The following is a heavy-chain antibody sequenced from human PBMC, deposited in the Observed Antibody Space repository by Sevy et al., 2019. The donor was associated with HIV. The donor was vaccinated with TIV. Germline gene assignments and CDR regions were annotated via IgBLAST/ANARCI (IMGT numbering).Heavy chain of an antibody. D-gene: IGHD4-17*01. Sequence: GGSLTLSCSASEFTFSSYAMSWVRQAPGKGLEWVSSISGSGGSTYYADSVKGRFTISRDNSKNTLYLQMNSLRAEDTAVYYCAKDRSTVTPQPLADVWGQGTTVTVSS. CDR2: ISGSGGST. CDR1: EFTFSSYA. J-gene: IGHJ6*02. CDR3: AKDRSTVTPQPLADV. V-gene: IGHV3-23*01.